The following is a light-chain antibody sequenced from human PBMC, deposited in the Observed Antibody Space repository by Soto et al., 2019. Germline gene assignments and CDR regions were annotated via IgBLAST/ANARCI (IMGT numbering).Light chain of an antibody. CDR2: WAS. CDR3: QQYYSIPWT. CDR1: QSLLYSSNSKNY. Sequence: DIVMTQSPDSLDVSLGERATINCKSSQSLLYSSNSKNYLAWYQQKPGQPPKLLIYWASTRESGVPDRFSGSGSGTDFTLTISSLQAEDVAVYYCQQYYSIPWTFGQATKVDIK. V-gene: IGKV4-1*01. J-gene: IGKJ1*01.